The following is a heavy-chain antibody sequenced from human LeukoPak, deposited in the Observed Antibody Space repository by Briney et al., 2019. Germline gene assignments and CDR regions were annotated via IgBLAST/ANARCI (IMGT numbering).Heavy chain of an antibody. J-gene: IGHJ4*02. CDR1: GYTFTSYG. D-gene: IGHD3-22*01. CDR3: ASGSSGYYDFDY. V-gene: IGHV1-18*01. Sequence: ASVKVSCKASGYTFTSYGISWVRQAPGQGLEWMGWISAYNGNTNYAQKRQGRVTMTTDTSTSTAYMELRSLRSDDTAVYYCASGSSGYYDFDYWGQGTLVTVSS. CDR2: ISAYNGNT.